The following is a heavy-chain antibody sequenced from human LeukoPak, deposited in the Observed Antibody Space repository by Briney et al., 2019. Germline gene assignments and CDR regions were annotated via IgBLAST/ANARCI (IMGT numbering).Heavy chain of an antibody. CDR1: GFTFSSYS. J-gene: IGHJ4*02. D-gene: IGHD3-10*01. Sequence: GGSLRLSCAASGFTFSSYSMHWVRQAPGKGLEWVSGINWNGGSTGYADSVKGRFTISRDNAKNSLYLQMNSLRAEDTALYYCARRESYGSGSSTFDYWGQGTLVTVSS. CDR3: ARRESYGSGSSTFDY. CDR2: INWNGGST. V-gene: IGHV3-20*04.